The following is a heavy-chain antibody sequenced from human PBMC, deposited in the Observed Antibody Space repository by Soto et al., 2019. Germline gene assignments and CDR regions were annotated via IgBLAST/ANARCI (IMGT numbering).Heavy chain of an antibody. CDR1: RFTFSSYW. V-gene: IGHV3-74*01. Sequence: EVQLVESGGGLVQPGESLRLSCAASRFTFSSYWMHWVRQAPGKGLVWVSRINSDGSSTSYADSVKGRFTISRDNAKNALYLQLSSLRAEDTAVYYCARGAPVTTAWDYCYIDVWGKGTTVTGSS. J-gene: IGHJ6*03. CDR3: ARGAPVTTAWDYCYIDV. CDR2: INSDGSST. D-gene: IGHD4-17*01.